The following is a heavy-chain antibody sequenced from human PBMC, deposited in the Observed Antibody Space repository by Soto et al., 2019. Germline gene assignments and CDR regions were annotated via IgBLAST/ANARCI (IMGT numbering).Heavy chain of an antibody. V-gene: IGHV4-31*03. CDR2: IYYTGRT. D-gene: IGHD1-26*01. Sequence: QVQLQESGPGLVKPSQTLSLACTVSDGSVSRGGYYWSWIRQSPGKNLEWIGNIYYTGRTSYNPSLKSRLTISLETSKRQFSLRVASVSAADTAVYYCAREGSYHYFDYWGQGALVTVSS. CDR1: DGSVSRGGYY. J-gene: IGHJ4*02. CDR3: AREGSYHYFDY.